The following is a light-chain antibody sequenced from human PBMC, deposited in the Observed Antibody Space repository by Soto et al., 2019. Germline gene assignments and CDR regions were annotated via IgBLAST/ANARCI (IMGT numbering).Light chain of an antibody. CDR3: QAWGSSTVYV. CDR2: QDN. CDR1: KLGDEY. Sequence: SYELTQQPSVSVSPGQTASVTCSGYKLGDEYVSWYRQKPGQSPVLVIYQDNKRPSGIPERFSGSNSGNTASLTINGTQAMDEADYFCQAWGSSTVYVFGTGTKVTVL. J-gene: IGLJ1*01. V-gene: IGLV3-1*01.